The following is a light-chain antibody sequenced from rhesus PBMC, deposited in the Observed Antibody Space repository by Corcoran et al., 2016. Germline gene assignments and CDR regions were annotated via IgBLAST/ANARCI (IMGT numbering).Light chain of an antibody. J-gene: IGKJ2*01. V-gene: IGKV1-74*01. Sequence: DIQMTQSPSSLSASVGDRVIITCRTSENVDNYLNWYQQKLGKAPKLLISKASTLQSGVPSRFSGSGSRTPYTFTIISLQSEDVATYYCQHNYGTPCSFGRGTRVEL. CDR1: ENVDNY. CDR2: KAS. CDR3: QHNYGTPCS.